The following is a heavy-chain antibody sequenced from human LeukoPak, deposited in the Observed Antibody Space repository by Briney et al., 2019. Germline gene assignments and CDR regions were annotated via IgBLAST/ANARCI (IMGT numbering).Heavy chain of an antibody. CDR1: GFTFDDYE. D-gene: IGHD5-18*01. V-gene: IGHV3-20*04. Sequence: GGSLRLSCAASGFTFDDYEMSWVRQAPGKGLEWVSGINWNGGSTGYADSVKGRFTISRDNAKNSLYLQMNSLRAEDTALYYCARVFVDTAMVTLFDYWGQGTLVTVSS. CDR2: INWNGGST. J-gene: IGHJ4*02. CDR3: ARVFVDTAMVTLFDY.